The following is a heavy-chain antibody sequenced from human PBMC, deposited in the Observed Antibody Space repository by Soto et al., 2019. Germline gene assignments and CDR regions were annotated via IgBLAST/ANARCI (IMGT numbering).Heavy chain of an antibody. D-gene: IGHD3-10*01. Sequence: ASVKVSCKVSGYTLTDLSMHWVRQAPGKGLEWMGGFDPEDGETIYAQKFQGRVTMTEDTSTDTACMELSSLRSEDAAVYYCATDPRPSGSGSYYFYWGQGTLVTVSS. CDR3: ATDPRPSGSGSYYFY. V-gene: IGHV1-24*01. CDR1: GYTLTDLS. J-gene: IGHJ4*02. CDR2: FDPEDGET.